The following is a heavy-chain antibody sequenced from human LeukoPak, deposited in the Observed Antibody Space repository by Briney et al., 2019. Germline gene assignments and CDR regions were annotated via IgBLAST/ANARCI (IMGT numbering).Heavy chain of an antibody. V-gene: IGHV3-53*01. J-gene: IGHJ4*02. CDR3: ARVWELSFDH. Sequence: GGSLRLSCAXSRFTVSTDXXXXXXQAPGXXXXXXXXXXXEXWVAXSYSGGTXQXAXSVKGRFTISRDNSRNTLSLQMNSLRAEDTALYYCARVWELSFDHWGQGTLVTVSS. D-gene: IGHD1-26*01. CDR1: RFTVSTDX. CDR2: SYSGGTX.